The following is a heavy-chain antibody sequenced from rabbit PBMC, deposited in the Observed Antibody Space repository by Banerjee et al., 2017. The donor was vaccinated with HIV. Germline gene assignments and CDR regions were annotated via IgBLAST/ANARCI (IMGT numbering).Heavy chain of an antibody. Sequence: QSLEESGGDLVKPGASLTLTCTASGFSFSSGYDMCWVRQAPGKGLEWIGCIYAGSSGNTYYASWAKGRFTISKTSSTTVTLQMTSLTAADTATYFCARGSGYGSYGYVREFNLWGQGTLVTVS. CDR3: ARGSGYGSYGYVREFNL. D-gene: IGHD6-1*01. CDR1: GFSFSSGYD. J-gene: IGHJ4*01. V-gene: IGHV1S40*01. CDR2: IYAGSSGNT.